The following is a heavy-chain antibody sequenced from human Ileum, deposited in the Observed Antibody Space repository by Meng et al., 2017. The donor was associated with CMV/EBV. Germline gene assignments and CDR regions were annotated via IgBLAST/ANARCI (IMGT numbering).Heavy chain of an antibody. CDR3: ARDGLSGRYFDY. CDR1: GYTFTSNN. Sequence: SCKASGYTFTSNNVSWVRQAPGQGPEWMGWIDTNTGHPTYAQGFTGRFVFSLDTSVSTAYLQISSLKAEDTAVYYCARDGLSGRYFDYWGQGTLVTVSS. CDR2: IDTNTGHP. V-gene: IGHV7-4-1*02. J-gene: IGHJ4*02. D-gene: IGHD1-26*01.